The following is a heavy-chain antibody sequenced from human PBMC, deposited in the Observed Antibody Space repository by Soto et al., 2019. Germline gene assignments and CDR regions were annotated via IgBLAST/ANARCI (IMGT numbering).Heavy chain of an antibody. J-gene: IGHJ4*02. CDR1: GYTFTSYY. CDR3: ASDVPDGCYCWSDDCGN. V-gene: IGHV1-46*01. CDR2: IRPSGGST. D-gene: IGHD3-3*01. Sequence: ASVKVSCKASGYTFTSYYMHWVRQAPGQGLEWMGIIRPSGGSTTYAQKFQGRVTMTRDTSTSTVYMELSSLRSEDTAVYYCASDVPDGCYCWSDDCGNWGQGTLVTVSS.